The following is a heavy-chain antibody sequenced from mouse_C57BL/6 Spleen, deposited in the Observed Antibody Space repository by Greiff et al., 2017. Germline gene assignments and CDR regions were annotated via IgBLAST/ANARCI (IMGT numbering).Heavy chain of an antibody. V-gene: IGHV1-26*01. J-gene: IGHJ3*01. Sequence: EVQLQQSGPELVKPGASVKISCKASGYTFTDYYMNWVKQSHGKSLEWIGDINPNNGGTSYNQKFKGKATLTVDKSSSTAYMELRSLTSEDSAVYYCAREGLETYWGQGTLVTVSA. CDR1: GYTFTDYY. CDR2: INPNNGGT. D-gene: IGHD2-13*01. CDR3: AREGLETY.